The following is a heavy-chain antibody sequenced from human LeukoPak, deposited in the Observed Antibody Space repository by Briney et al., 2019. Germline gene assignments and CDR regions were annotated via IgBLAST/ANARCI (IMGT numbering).Heavy chain of an antibody. J-gene: IGHJ4*02. Sequence: ASVKDSCKASGYTFTSYAMNWVRQAPGQGLAWMGRIHTNTGNLQYAQGFTGRFVFSLDTSVSTAYLQISSLKAEDTAVYYCARSYDSSGYHTHYFDYWGQGTLVTVSS. CDR2: IHTNTGNL. CDR1: GYTFTSYA. D-gene: IGHD3-22*01. CDR3: ARSYDSSGYHTHYFDY. V-gene: IGHV7-4-1*02.